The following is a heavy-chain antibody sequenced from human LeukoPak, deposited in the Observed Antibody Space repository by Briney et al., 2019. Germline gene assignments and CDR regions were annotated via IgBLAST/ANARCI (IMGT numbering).Heavy chain of an antibody. CDR1: GGSISSSNW. D-gene: IGHD3-10*01. CDR2: IYHSGST. V-gene: IGHV4-4*02. Sequence: KPSGTLSLTCAASGGSISSSNWWSWVRQPPGKGLEWIGEIYHSGSTNYNPSLKSRVTISVDKSKNQFSLKLSSVTAADTAVYYCARDSGYYGSGSYYNLGYWGQGTLVTVSS. CDR3: ARDSGYYGSGSYYNLGY. J-gene: IGHJ4*02.